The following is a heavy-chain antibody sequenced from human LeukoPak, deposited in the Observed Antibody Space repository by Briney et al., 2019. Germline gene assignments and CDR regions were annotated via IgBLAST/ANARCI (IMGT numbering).Heavy chain of an antibody. V-gene: IGHV3-30*02. CDR3: AKGRVELRYYYYYMDV. Sequence: GGPLRLSCAPSGFTFSSYGMHWVRQAPGKGLECVAFIRYDGSNKYYADSVKGRFTISRDNSKNTLYLQMNSLRAEDTAVYYCAKGRVELRYYYYYMDVWGKGTRVTVSS. CDR2: IRYDGSNK. J-gene: IGHJ6*03. CDR1: GFTFSSYG. D-gene: IGHD1-7*01.